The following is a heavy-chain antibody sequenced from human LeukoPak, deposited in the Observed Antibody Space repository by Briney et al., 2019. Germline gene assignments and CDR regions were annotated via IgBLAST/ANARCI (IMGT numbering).Heavy chain of an antibody. CDR2: ISSSSSYI. D-gene: IGHD3-3*01. V-gene: IGHV3-21*01. J-gene: IGHJ4*02. Sequence: GGSLRLSCAASGFTFSSYSMNWVRQAPGKGLEWVSSISSSSSYIYYADSVKGRFTISRDNAKNSLYLQMNSLRAEDTAVYYCARSRESVLRFLEWSYFDYWGQGTLVTVSP. CDR3: ARSRESVLRFLEWSYFDY. CDR1: GFTFSSYS.